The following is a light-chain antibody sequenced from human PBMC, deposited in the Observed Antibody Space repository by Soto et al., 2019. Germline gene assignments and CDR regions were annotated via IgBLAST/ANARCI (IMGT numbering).Light chain of an antibody. CDR2: DAS. J-gene: IGKJ2*01. CDR1: QRISSTY. Sequence: EIVLTQSPGTLSLSPGESATLSCRASQRISSTYLAWYHQKRGQAPRLLIYDASSRATGISDRFSGSGSGTDFPLTISRLEPEDLGVYYCQQYAKSPLYTFGQGTKLEIK. V-gene: IGKV3-20*01. CDR3: QQYAKSPLYT.